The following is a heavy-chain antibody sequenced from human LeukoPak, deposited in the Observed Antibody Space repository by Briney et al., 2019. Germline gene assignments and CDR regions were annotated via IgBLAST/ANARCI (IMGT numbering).Heavy chain of an antibody. CDR1: GFTFDDYA. CDR2: ISWNSGSI. CDR3: AKSDTAMEYYFDY. Sequence: PGGSLRLSCAASGFTFDDYAMHWVRQAPGKGLEWVSGISWNSGSIGHADSVKGRFTISRDNAKNSLYLQMNSLRAEDTALYYCAKSDTAMEYYFDYWGQGTLVTVSS. V-gene: IGHV3-9*01. J-gene: IGHJ4*02. D-gene: IGHD5-18*01.